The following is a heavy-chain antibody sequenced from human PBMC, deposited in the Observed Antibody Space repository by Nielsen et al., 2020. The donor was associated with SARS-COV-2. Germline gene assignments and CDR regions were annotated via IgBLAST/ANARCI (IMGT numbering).Heavy chain of an antibody. CDR2: ISSSSSYI. CDR3: AREDTASHDAFDI. D-gene: IGHD5-18*01. CDR1: GFTFSSYS. V-gene: IGHV3-21*01. Sequence: GESLKISCAASGFTFSSYSMNWVRQGPGKGLEWVSSISSSSSYIYYADSVKGRFTISRDNAKNSLYLQMNSLRAEDTAVYYCAREDTASHDAFDIWGQGTMVTVSS. J-gene: IGHJ3*02.